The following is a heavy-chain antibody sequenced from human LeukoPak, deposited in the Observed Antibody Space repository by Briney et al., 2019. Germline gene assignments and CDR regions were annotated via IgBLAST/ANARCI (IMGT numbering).Heavy chain of an antibody. D-gene: IGHD2-21*02. CDR1: GYRFTSYW. CDR2: IYPDDSDT. CDR3: ARWGDGDVFDL. Sequence: GESLKISCKGSGYRFTSYWIGWVRQMPGKGLEWMGIIYPDDSDTRYSPSFQGQVTISADKSINTAYLQWSSLKASGTAMYYCARWGDGDVFDLWGQGTMVTVSS. J-gene: IGHJ3*01. V-gene: IGHV5-51*01.